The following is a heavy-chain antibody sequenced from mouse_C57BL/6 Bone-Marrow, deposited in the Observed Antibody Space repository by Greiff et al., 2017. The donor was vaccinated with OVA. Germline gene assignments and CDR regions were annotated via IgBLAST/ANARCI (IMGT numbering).Heavy chain of an antibody. CDR1: GYTFTSYW. CDR3: ARGLYDATFYWYFDV. CDR2: IDPSDSET. J-gene: IGHJ1*03. V-gene: IGHV1-52*01. D-gene: IGHD2-3*01. Sequence: QVQLQQPGAELVRPGSSVKLSCKASGYTFTSYWMHWVKQRPIQGLEWIGNIDPSDSETHYNQKFKDKATLTVDKSSSTAYMQLSSLTSEDSAVYYCARGLYDATFYWYFDVWGTGTTVTVSS.